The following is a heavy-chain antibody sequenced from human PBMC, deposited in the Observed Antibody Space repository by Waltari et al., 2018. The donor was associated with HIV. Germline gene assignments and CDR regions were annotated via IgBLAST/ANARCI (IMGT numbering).Heavy chain of an antibody. CDR3: ARVPYCSSTSCYLPY. CDR2: MNPNSGNT. D-gene: IGHD2-2*01. V-gene: IGHV1-8*01. J-gene: IGHJ4*02. Sequence: QVQLVQSGAEVKKPGASVKVSCKASGYPFNSYDINWVRQATGQGLEWMGWMNPNSGNTGYAQKFQGRVTMTRNTSISTAYMELSSLRSEDTAVYYCARVPYCSSTSCYLPYWGQGTLVTVSS. CDR1: GYPFNSYD.